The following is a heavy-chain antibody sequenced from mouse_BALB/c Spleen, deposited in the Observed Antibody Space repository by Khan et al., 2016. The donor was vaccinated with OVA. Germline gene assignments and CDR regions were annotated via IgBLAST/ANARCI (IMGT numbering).Heavy chain of an antibody. Sequence: QVQLKESGPVLVKPAASVKMSFKASGYTFTDYIINWVRQRTGQGLEWIGQIYPGSGSTYYTEKFKGKATLTADTSSTTAYMQLSSLKSEDSAVSFLARAGYANLGYWGQGTNRTLSS. CDR2: IYPGSGST. J-gene: IGHJ2*01. D-gene: IGHD2-14*01. CDR3: ARAGYANLGY. V-gene: IGHV1-77*01. CDR1: GYTFTDYI.